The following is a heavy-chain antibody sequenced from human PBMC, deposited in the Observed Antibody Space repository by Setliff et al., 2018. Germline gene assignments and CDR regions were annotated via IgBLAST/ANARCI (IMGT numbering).Heavy chain of an antibody. J-gene: IGHJ4*02. CDR2: IYPGDPET. CDR1: GYSFTSYL. D-gene: IGHD3-22*01. Sequence: PGESLKISCETSGYSFTSYLIAWVRQKPGKGLEWMGIIYPGDPETRYSPSFQGQVTISVDKSINTAFLQWSSLKASDTALYYCARRDNYYDSSGYSYYLDDWGQGTLVTVSS. CDR3: ARRDNYYDSSGYSYYLDD. V-gene: IGHV5-51*01.